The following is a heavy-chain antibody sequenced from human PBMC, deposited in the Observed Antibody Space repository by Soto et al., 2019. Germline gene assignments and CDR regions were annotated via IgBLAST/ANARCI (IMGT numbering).Heavy chain of an antibody. CDR2: IKSKADGGTT. CDR3: TTGGSSKDY. D-gene: IGHD3-10*01. J-gene: IGHJ4*02. CDR1: GFTFSNAW. Sequence: GRSLRLSWIGCGFTFSNAWINWARQSPGKGLEWVGRIKSKADGGTTNYAAPVKGRFNISRDGSKNTLYLQMNGLKTEDTAVYYCTTGGSSKDYWGQGTLVTVSS. V-gene: IGHV3-15*01.